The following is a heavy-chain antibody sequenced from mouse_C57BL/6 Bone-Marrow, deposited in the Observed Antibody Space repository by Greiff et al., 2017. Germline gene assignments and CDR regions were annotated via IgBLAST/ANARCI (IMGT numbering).Heavy chain of an antibody. D-gene: IGHD1-1*01. CDR3: ARAVVATDY. J-gene: IGHJ2*01. CDR2: IHPNSGST. V-gene: IGHV1-64*01. Sequence: QVQLKESGAELVKPGASVKLSCKASGYTFTSYWMHWVKQRPGQGLEWIGMIHPNSGSTNYNEKFKSKATLTVDKSSSTAYMQLSSLTSEDSAVYYCARAVVATDYWGQGTTLTVSS. CDR1: GYTFTSYW.